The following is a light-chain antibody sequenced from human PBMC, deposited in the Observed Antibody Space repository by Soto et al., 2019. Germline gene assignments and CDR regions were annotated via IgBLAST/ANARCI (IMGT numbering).Light chain of an antibody. CDR3: QLYGISPYT. V-gene: IGKV3-20*01. Sequence: ETVLTQSPGTLSLSPGERAALSCRASQSVSSSYLAWYQQKSGQAPRLLIYGASSRATGIPDRFSGSGSGTAFTLTISRVEPEDFAVYYCQLYGISPYTFGQGTKLEIK. CDR2: GAS. CDR1: QSVSSSY. J-gene: IGKJ2*01.